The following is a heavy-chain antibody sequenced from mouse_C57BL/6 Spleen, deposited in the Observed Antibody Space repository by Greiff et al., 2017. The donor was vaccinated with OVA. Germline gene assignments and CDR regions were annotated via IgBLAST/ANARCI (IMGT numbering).Heavy chain of an antibody. D-gene: IGHD1-1*01. J-gene: IGHJ1*03. CDR1: GFTFSSYA. V-gene: IGHV5-4*01. CDR3: ARDKYYGSSHWYFDV. Sequence: EVQLVESGGGLVKPGGSLKLSCAASGFTFSSYAMSWVRQTPEKRLEWVATISDGGSYTYYPDNVKGRFTISRDNAKNNLYLQKSHLKTEDTAMYYGARDKYYGSSHWYFDVWGTGTTVTVSS. CDR2: ISDGGSYT.